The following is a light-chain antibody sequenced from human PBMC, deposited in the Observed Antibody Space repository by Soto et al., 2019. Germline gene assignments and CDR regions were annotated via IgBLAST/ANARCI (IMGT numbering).Light chain of an antibody. Sequence: EIVLTQSPGTLSLSPGERATLSCRASQSVGSNYLAWYQQKPGQAPSLLIYAASSRSSDIPDRFSGSGSATDFTLPISRLEHEDFAVYYCQQYGSSPPYTFGQGTKLEI. CDR2: AAS. J-gene: IGKJ2*01. V-gene: IGKV3-20*01. CDR1: QSVGSNY. CDR3: QQYGSSPPYT.